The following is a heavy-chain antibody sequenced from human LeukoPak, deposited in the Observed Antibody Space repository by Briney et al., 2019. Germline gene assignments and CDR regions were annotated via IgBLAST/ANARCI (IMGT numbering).Heavy chain of an antibody. CDR2: ISYDGSNK. J-gene: IGHJ6*02. V-gene: IGHV3-30*18. D-gene: IGHD5-12*01. CDR3: ANHEGVATVGVYYYGMDV. CDR1: GFTFSSYG. Sequence: PGRSLRLSCAASGFTFSSYGMHWVRQAPGKGLEWVAVISYDGSNKYYADSVKSRFTISRDNSKNTLYLQMNSLRAEDTAVYYCANHEGVATVGVYYYGMDVWGQGTTVTVSS.